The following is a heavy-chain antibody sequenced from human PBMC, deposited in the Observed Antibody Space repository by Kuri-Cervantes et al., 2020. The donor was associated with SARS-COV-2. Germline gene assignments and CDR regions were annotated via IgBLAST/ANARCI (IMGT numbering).Heavy chain of an antibody. CDR1: GGSFSGYY. V-gene: IGHV4-34*01. D-gene: IGHD2-15*01. CDR2: INHSGST. Sequence: SGTLSLTCAVYGGSFSGYYWSWIRQPPGKGLEWIGEINHSGSTNYNPSLKSRVTISVDTSKNQFSLKLSSVTAADTAVYYCASRYCSGGSCYGGPYYFDYWGQGTLVTVSS. J-gene: IGHJ4*02. CDR3: ASRYCSGGSCYGGPYYFDY.